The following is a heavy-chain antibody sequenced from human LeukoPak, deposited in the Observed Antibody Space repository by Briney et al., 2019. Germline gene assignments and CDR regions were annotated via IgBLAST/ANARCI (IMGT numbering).Heavy chain of an antibody. J-gene: IGHJ1*01. V-gene: IGHV1-18*01. CDR3: ARTRGGYSYGYPGYFQH. CDR2: ISAYSGNT. Sequence: ASVKVSCKASGYTFISYAMSWVRQAPGQGLEWMGWISAYSGNTNYAQKFQGRVTMTRDTSITTAYMELSRLTSDDTAVYYCARTRGGYSYGYPGYFQHWGQGTLVTVSS. CDR1: GYTFISYA. D-gene: IGHD5-18*01.